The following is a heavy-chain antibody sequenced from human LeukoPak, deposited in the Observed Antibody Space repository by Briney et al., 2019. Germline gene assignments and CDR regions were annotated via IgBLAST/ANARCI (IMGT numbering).Heavy chain of an antibody. CDR2: IFHSGST. Sequence: SETLSLTCAVSGGSISRSDRWSWVRQSPGKGLEWIGEIFHSGSTKYNPSLKSRVTISVDKSKNQFSLNLTSVTAADTAMYYCARDASLQTGAFDVWGQGTMVTVSS. CDR3: ARDASLQTGAFDV. V-gene: IGHV4-4*02. CDR1: GGSISRSDR. J-gene: IGHJ3*01. D-gene: IGHD5-24*01.